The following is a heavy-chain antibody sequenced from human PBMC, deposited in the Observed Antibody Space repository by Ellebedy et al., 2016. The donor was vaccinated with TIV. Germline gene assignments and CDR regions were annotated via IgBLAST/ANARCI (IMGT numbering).Heavy chain of an antibody. J-gene: IGHJ3*02. CDR2: IGSTITTI. Sequence: PGGSLRLSCAASGFTFSSYSMNWVRQAPGKGLDWVSYIGSTITTIYYADSVKGRFTRSRDHAKNSLYLQMNSLRAEDTAVYYCARGGGSRLSHSFDIWGQGTMVTVSS. CDR3: ARGGGSRLSHSFDI. CDR1: GFTFSSYS. D-gene: IGHD3-10*01. V-gene: IGHV3-48*04.